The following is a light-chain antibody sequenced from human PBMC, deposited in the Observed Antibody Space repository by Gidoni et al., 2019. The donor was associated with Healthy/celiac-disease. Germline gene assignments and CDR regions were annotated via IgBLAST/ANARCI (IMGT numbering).Light chain of an antibody. V-gene: IGKV1-33*01. CDR1: QDISNY. CDR2: DAS. CDR3: QQYDNLPRT. J-gene: IGKJ1*01. Sequence: DIQMTQSPSSLSASVGDRVTITCQASQDISNYLNWYQQKPGKAPKLLIYDASNLETGVPSRFSGSGSGTDFTFTISSLQPGDIATYYCQQYDNLPRTFXQXTKVXIK.